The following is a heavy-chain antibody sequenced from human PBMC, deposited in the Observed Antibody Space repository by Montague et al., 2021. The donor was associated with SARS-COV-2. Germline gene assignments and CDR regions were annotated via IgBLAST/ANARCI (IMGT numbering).Heavy chain of an antibody. Sequence: SETLSLTCTVSGGSISSYYWSWIRQPPGMGLEWIGYIYYSGSTNYNPSLKSRVTISVDTSKNQFSLRLSSVTAADTAVYYCARDLPPSRPRNPVWGQGTLVTVSS. CDR3: ARDLPPSRPRNPV. CDR1: GGSISSYY. D-gene: IGHD2/OR15-2a*01. CDR2: IYYSGST. V-gene: IGHV4-59*01. J-gene: IGHJ4*02.